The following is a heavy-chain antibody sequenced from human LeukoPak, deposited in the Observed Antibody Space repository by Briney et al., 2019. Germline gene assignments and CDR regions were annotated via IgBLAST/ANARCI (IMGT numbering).Heavy chain of an antibody. D-gene: IGHD4-11*01. CDR3: ASLAGTRVVDY. V-gene: IGHV3-74*01. CDR1: GFTFSSYW. Sequence: GGSLRLSCAASGFTFSSYWMHWVGQAPGKGLVWVSRINSDGSSTSYADSVKDRFTISRDNAKNTLYLQMNSLRAEDTAIYYCASLAGTRVVDYWGQGTLVTVSS. J-gene: IGHJ4*02. CDR2: INSDGSST.